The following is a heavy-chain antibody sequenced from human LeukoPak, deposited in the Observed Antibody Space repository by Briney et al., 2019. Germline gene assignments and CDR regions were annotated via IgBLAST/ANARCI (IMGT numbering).Heavy chain of an antibody. CDR2: IYYSGST. J-gene: IGHJ4*02. CDR1: GGSISSYY. D-gene: IGHD6-19*01. Sequence: SETLSLTCTVSGGSISSYYWSWIRQPPGKGLEWIGYIYYSGSTNYNPSLKSRVTISVDKSKNQFSLKLRSVTAADTAVYYCARLVAGTGEYNFDYWGQGTLVTVSS. CDR3: ARLVAGTGEYNFDY. V-gene: IGHV4-59*08.